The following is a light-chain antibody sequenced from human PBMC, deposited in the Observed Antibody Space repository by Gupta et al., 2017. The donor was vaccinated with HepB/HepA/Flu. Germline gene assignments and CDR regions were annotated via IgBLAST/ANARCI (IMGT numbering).Light chain of an antibody. J-gene: IGKJ3*01. Sequence: EFVLPPSPAPLSLSPGERATLSCRASQSVTSNYLAWYQQKPGQAPRLLIFGASSRATGIPDRFSGSGSGTDFILTISRLEPEDFAVYYCQQSGTSPLTFGPGTKVDVK. CDR3: QQSGTSPLT. CDR1: QSVTSNY. V-gene: IGKV3-20*01. CDR2: GAS.